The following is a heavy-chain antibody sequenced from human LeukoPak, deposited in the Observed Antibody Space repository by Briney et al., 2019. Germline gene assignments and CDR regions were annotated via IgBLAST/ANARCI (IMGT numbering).Heavy chain of an antibody. CDR3: ARARYFDWFFDY. Sequence: GGSLRLSCAASGFTLSSYEMNWVRQAPGKGLEWVSYISSSGYTIYYADSVEGRFTISRDNAKNSLYLRMDSLRAEDTAVYYCARARYFDWFFDYWGQGTLVTVSS. J-gene: IGHJ4*02. CDR1: GFTLSSYE. V-gene: IGHV3-48*03. D-gene: IGHD3-9*01. CDR2: ISSSGYTI.